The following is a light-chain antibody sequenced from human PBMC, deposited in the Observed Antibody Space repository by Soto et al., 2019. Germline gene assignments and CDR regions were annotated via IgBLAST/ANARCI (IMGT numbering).Light chain of an antibody. J-gene: IGKJ4*01. V-gene: IGKV1-5*03. CDR2: KAS. CDR3: LQSYSTPLS. Sequence: DIQMTQSPSTLSGSVGDRVTITCRASQTISSWLAWYQQKPGKAPKLLIYKASTLKSGVPSRFSGSGPGTDFTLTISSLQPEDFATYYCLQSYSTPLSFGGGTKVDIK. CDR1: QTISSW.